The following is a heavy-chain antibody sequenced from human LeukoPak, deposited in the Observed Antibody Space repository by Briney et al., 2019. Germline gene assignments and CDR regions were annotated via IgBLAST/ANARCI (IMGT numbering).Heavy chain of an antibody. V-gene: IGHV1-3*01. Sequence: ASVKVSCKASGYTFINYAIHWVRQAPGQRLEWLGWINVHNGDTEYTQKFQGRVTMTRDTSTSTVYMELSSLRSEDTAVYYCARDRGSLYGMDVWGQGTTVTVSS. J-gene: IGHJ6*02. CDR3: ARDRGSLYGMDV. CDR2: INVHNGDT. CDR1: GYTFINYA.